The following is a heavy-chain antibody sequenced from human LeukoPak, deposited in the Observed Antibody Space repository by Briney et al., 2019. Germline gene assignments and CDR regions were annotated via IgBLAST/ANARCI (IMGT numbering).Heavy chain of an antibody. J-gene: IGHJ5*02. CDR3: TRDGSEAPNWFDP. V-gene: IGHV3-7*01. Sequence: PGGSLRLSCAASGFIFSSYWMSWVRQAPGKGLEWVANIKQDGSEKYYVDSVKGRFIISRDNAKNSLYLQMNSLRAEDTAVYYCTRDGSEAPNWFDPWGQGTLVTVSS. CDR1: GFIFSSYW. CDR2: IKQDGSEK.